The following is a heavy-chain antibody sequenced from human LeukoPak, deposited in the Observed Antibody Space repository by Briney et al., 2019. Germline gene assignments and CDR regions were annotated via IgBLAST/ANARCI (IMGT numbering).Heavy chain of an antibody. V-gene: IGHV3-74*01. D-gene: IGHD7-27*01. CDR1: GFAFSSNW. Sequence: GGSLRLSCAASGFAFSSNWMHWVRQTPGKGLVWVSRINSGGSGTSYADSVEGRFTISRDNAKNTLYLQMNSLRAEDTAVYYCAASLGPLTEYWGQGTLVTVSS. CDR2: INSGGSGT. CDR3: AASLGPLTEY. J-gene: IGHJ4*02.